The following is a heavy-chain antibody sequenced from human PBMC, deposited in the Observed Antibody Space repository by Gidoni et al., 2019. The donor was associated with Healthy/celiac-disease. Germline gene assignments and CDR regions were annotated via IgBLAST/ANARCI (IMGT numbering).Heavy chain of an antibody. J-gene: IGHJ5*02. V-gene: IGHV4-31*02. CDR2: T. CDR3: ARDIGAVAGTFGPSVPYWFDP. D-gene: IGHD6-19*01. Sequence: TYYNPSLKSRVTISVDTSKNQFSLKLSSVTAADTAVYYCARDIGAVAGTFGPSVPYWFDPWGQGTLVTVSS.